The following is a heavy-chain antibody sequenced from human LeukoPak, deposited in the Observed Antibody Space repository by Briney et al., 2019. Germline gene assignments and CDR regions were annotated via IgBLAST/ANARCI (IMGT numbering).Heavy chain of an antibody. Sequence: GESLKISCRGSGYSFTSYWIGWVRQMPGKGLECVGIIYPGDSDTRYSPSFQGQVTISADKSISTAYLQWSGLKASDTAMYYCTKGARPVGFDYWGQGTLVTVSS. D-gene: IGHD2-15*01. CDR1: GYSFTSYW. CDR3: TKGARPVGFDY. CDR2: IYPGDSDT. J-gene: IGHJ4*02. V-gene: IGHV5-51*01.